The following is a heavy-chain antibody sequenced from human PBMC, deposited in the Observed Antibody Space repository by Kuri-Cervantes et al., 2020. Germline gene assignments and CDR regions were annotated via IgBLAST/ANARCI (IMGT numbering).Heavy chain of an antibody. J-gene: IGHJ4*02. CDR2: IYYSGST. V-gene: IGHV4-28*03. Sequence: SETLSLTCAVSGYSISSGNWWGWLRQTPGKRLEWIAYIYYSGSTYYNPSLKSRVTMSVDTSKSQLSLKLSSVTAVDTAVYYCARGRNRSALYFDYWGQGTLVTVSS. CDR1: GYSISSGNW. CDR3: ARGRNRSALYFDY.